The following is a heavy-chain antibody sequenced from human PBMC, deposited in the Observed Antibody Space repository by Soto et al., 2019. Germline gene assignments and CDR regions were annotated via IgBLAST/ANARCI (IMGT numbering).Heavy chain of an antibody. CDR2: INPNSGVT. V-gene: IGHV1-2*04. CDR1: GDRFTDYY. D-gene: IGHD5-12*01. CDR3: ARESGGATATLDYYYCYMDV. J-gene: IGHJ6*03. Sequence: QVQLVQSGAEVKEPGASVTVSCRASGDRFTDYYMHWVRQAPGQGLERMGWINPNSGVTKYAQKFQGWVTMTRDTSIRTVYMQLSRLGFDDTAIYYCARESGGATATLDYYYCYMDVWGTGTTVTVSS.